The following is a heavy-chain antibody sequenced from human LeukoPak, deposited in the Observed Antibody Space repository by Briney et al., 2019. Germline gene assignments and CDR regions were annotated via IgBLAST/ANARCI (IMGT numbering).Heavy chain of an antibody. J-gene: IGHJ4*02. D-gene: IGHD3-10*01. V-gene: IGHV4-34*01. CDR3: EIRVSRYYGSGSSFYY. Sequence: SETLSLTCAVYGGSFSGYYWSWIRQPPGKGLEWIGEINHSGSTNYQLSLQSRVTISVESSKNLFSLKLSCVTAAETAVYYCEIRVSRYYGSGSSFYYWGQGTLVTVS. CDR1: GGSFSGYY. CDR2: INHSGST.